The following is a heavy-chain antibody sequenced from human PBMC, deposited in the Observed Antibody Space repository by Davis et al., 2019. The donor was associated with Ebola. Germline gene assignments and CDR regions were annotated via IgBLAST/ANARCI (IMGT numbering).Heavy chain of an antibody. J-gene: IGHJ4*02. CDR1: GGSISSYY. V-gene: IGHV4-4*07. Sequence: PSETLSLTCTVSGGSISSYYWSWIRQPPGKGLEWIGRIYTSGSTNYNPSLKSRVTMSVDTSKNQFSLKLSSVTAADTAVYYCARAGYYYDSSGYYSYYFDYWGQGTLVTVSS. CDR2: IYTSGST. D-gene: IGHD3-22*01. CDR3: ARAGYYYDSSGYYSYYFDY.